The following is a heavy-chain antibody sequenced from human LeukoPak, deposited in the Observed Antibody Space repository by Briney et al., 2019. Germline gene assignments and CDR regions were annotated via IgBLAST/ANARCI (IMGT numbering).Heavy chain of an antibody. J-gene: IGHJ4*02. V-gene: IGHV4-34*01. CDR3: ARGPPVAGPFDY. D-gene: IGHD6-19*01. CDR2: INHSGST. CDR1: GGSFSGYY. Sequence: KASETLSLTCAVYGGSFSGYYWSWIRQPPGKGLNGIGEINHSGSTNYNPSLKSRVTISVDTSKNQFSLKLSSVTAADTAVYYCARGPPVAGPFDYWGQGTLVTVSS.